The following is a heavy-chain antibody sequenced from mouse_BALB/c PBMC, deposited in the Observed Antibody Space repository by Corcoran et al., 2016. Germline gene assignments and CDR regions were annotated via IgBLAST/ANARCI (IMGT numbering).Heavy chain of an antibody. D-gene: IGHD2-4*01. Sequence: EVQLQQSGPEVVKPGASVKMSCKASGYTFTSYVMHWVKQKPGQGLEWIGYINPYNDGTKYNEKFKGKATLTSDKSSSTAYMELSSLTSEDSAVYYCARTYYDYDGDSWFVDWGQGTLVTVSA. CDR2: INPYNDGT. J-gene: IGHJ3*01. V-gene: IGHV1S136*01. CDR3: ARTYYDYDGDSWFVD. CDR1: GYTFTSYV.